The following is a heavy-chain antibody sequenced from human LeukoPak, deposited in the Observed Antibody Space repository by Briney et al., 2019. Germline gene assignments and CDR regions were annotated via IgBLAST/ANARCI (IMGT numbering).Heavy chain of an antibody. CDR3: AKGRYYDSSGYCLLEY. D-gene: IGHD3-22*01. CDR2: ITDSGGTT. J-gene: IGHJ4*02. Sequence: PGGSLRLSCAASGFTFSGYAMNWVRQAPGKGLEWVSGITDSGGTTYYADSVKGRFTISRDNSKNTLYLQMNSLRAEDTALYYCAKGRYYDSSGYCLLEYWGQGTLVTVSS. V-gene: IGHV3-23*01. CDR1: GFTFSGYA.